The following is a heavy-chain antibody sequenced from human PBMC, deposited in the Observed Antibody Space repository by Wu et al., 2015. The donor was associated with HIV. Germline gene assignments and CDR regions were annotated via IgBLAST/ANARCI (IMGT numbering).Heavy chain of an antibody. Sequence: QVQLVQSGAEVRKPGASVKVSCKASGYTFTSFDINWVRQATGQGLEWMGWMNPNTGNTGYAQKFQGRVTMTRNISITTAYMELSSLRSEDTAVYYCAREREMATITGGXFDIWGQGTMVTVSS. CDR1: GYTFTSFD. D-gene: IGHD5-24*01. J-gene: IGHJ3*02. CDR2: MNPNTGNT. CDR3: AREREMATITGGXFDI. V-gene: IGHV1-8*01.